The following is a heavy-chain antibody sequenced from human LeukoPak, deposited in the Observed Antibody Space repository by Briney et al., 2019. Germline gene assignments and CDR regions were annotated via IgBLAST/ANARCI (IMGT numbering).Heavy chain of an antibody. Sequence: GASVKVSCKASGGTSSSYAISWVRQAPGQGREWMGRIIPIFGTANYAQKFQGRVTITTDESTSTAYMELSSLRSEDTAVYYCARDDSSGYLADYWGQGTLVTVSS. J-gene: IGHJ4*02. V-gene: IGHV1-69*05. D-gene: IGHD3-22*01. CDR1: GGTSSSYA. CDR3: ARDDSSGYLADY. CDR2: IIPIFGTA.